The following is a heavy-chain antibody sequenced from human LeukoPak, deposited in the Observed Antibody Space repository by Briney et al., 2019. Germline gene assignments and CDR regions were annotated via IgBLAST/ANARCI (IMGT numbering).Heavy chain of an antibody. CDR3: ARDFGLMVYAIPVNYFDY. J-gene: IGHJ4*02. D-gene: IGHD2-8*01. Sequence: ASVKVSCKASGYTFTGYYMHWVRQAPGQGLEWMGRINPNSGGTNYAQKFQGRVTMTRDTSISTAYMELSRLRSDDTAVYYCARDFGLMVYAIPVNYFDYWGQGTLVTVSS. CDR2: INPNSGGT. V-gene: IGHV1-2*06. CDR1: GYTFTGYY.